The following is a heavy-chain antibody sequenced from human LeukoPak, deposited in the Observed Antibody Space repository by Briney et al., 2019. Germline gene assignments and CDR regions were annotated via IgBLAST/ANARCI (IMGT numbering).Heavy chain of an antibody. CDR2: IWYDGSNK. Sequence: GGSLRLSCAASGFTFSSYGMHWVRQAPGKGLEWVAVIWYDGSNKYYADSVKGRFTISRDNSKNTLYLQMNSLRAEDTAVYYCARDQGVVVVPAAMPICYWGQGTLVTVSS. J-gene: IGHJ4*02. D-gene: IGHD2-2*01. CDR3: ARDQGVVVVPAAMPICY. CDR1: GFTFSSYG. V-gene: IGHV3-33*01.